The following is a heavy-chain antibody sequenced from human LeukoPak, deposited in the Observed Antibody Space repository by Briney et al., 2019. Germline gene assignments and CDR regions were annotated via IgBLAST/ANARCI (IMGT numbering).Heavy chain of an antibody. D-gene: IGHD3-10*01. CDR2: ISGSGGST. Sequence: GGSLRLSCAASGFTFHNTGMSWVRQAPGKGLEWVSHISGSGGSTKYSGSVKGRFTISRDNSKNTLYLQINSLRADDTAVYYCAKDQDPHSYGSGSYAPFDYWGQGTLVTVSS. CDR3: AKDQDPHSYGSGSYAPFDY. J-gene: IGHJ4*02. CDR1: GFTFHNTG. V-gene: IGHV3-23*01.